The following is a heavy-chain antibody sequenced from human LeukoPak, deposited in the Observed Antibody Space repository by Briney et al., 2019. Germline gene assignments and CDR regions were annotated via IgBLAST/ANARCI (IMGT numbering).Heavy chain of an antibody. CDR3: ARGQGVTTVMNWFDP. J-gene: IGHJ5*02. CDR1: GGSFSGYY. D-gene: IGHD4-11*01. CDR2: INHSGST. V-gene: IGHV4-34*01. Sequence: SETLSLTCAVYGGSFSGYYWSWIRQPPGKGLEWIGEINHSGSTNYNPSLKSRVTTSVDTSKNQFSLKLSSVTAADTAVYYCARGQGVTTVMNWFDPWGQGTLVTVSS.